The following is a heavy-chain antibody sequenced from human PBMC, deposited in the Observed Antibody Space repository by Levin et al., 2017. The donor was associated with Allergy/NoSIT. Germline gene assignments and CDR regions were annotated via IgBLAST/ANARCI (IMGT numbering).Heavy chain of an antibody. D-gene: IGHD2-15*01. J-gene: IGHJ5*02. Sequence: PSETLSLTCTVSGGSISSSSYYWGWIRQPPGKGLEWIGSIYYSGSTYYNPSLKSRVTISVDTSKNQFSLKLSSVTAADTAVYYCARHIIVVVVAATLDWFDPWGQGTLVTVSS. CDR1: GGSISSSSYY. CDR2: IYYSGST. V-gene: IGHV4-39*01. CDR3: ARHIIVVVVAATLDWFDP.